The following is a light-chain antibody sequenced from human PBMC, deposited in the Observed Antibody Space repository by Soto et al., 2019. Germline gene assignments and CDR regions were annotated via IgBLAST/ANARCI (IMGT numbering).Light chain of an antibody. CDR2: DAS. V-gene: IGKV1-33*01. CDR1: QNINNY. Sequence: IQMTQSPSSLSASVGDRVTITCQASQNINNYLNWYQQKPGRAPKLLIYDASNLEAGVPSRFRGSGFGTDFTFTVSRLEPEDIATYYCQQYENLPTFGQGTKVDIK. J-gene: IGKJ1*01. CDR3: QQYENLPT.